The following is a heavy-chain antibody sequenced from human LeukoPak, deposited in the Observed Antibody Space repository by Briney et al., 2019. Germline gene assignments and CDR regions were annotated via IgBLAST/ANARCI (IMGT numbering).Heavy chain of an antibody. V-gene: IGHV3-7*01. D-gene: IGHD2-2*01. CDR3: ARDRVYQLLSN. J-gene: IGHJ4*02. CDR1: GFTFSSYW. CDR2: IKQDGSEK. Sequence: HAGGSLRLSCAASGFTFSSYWMSWVRQAPRKGLEWVANIKQDGSEKYYVDSVKGRFTISRDNAKNSLYLQMNSLRAEDTAVYYCARDRVYQLLSNWGQGTLVTVSS.